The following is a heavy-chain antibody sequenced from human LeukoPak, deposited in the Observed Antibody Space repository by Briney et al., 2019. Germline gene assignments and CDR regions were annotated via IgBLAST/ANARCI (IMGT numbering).Heavy chain of an antibody. Sequence: SETLSLTCTVSGGSINSYYWSWIRQPAGKELEWIGYISYTGGETNYNPSLKSRLTISVDTSKHQFSLMLTSVTAADTAVYYCARQPGGTAAFDIWAQGTMVTVSS. V-gene: IGHV4-59*08. CDR1: GGSINSYY. CDR2: ISYTGGET. D-gene: IGHD1-14*01. J-gene: IGHJ3*02. CDR3: ARQPGGTAAFDI.